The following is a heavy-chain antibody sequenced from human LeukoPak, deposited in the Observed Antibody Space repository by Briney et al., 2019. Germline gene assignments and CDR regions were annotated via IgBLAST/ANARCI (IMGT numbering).Heavy chain of an antibody. V-gene: IGHV3-74*01. Sequence: GGSLRLSCAASGFTFSTYWVHWVRQAPGKGLEWVSRIDGEGSVTKYTDSVKGRFTISRDNAKNTVYLQMNSLRAEDTAVYYCTTGGSYFFDYWGQGTLVTVSS. CDR3: TTGGSYFFDY. D-gene: IGHD1-1*01. CDR2: IDGEGSVT. J-gene: IGHJ4*02. CDR1: GFTFSTYW.